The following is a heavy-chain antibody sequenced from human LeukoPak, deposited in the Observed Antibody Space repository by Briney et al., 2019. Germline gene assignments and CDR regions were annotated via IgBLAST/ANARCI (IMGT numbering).Heavy chain of an antibody. V-gene: IGHV3-23*01. J-gene: IGHJ4*02. Sequence: SGGSLRLSCAASGFTFSSHAMAWVRQAPGKGLEWVSAIGGLGSSTYYGDSVKGRFTISRDNSKNTVYLQMDSLRVEDTAAYYCARDPGVVAFHYFDFWGQGTLITVSS. CDR3: ARDPGVVAFHYFDF. CDR2: IGGLGSST. CDR1: GFTFSSHA. D-gene: IGHD3-3*01.